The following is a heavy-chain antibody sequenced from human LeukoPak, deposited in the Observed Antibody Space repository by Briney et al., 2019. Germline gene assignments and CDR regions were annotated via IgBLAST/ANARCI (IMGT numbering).Heavy chain of an antibody. V-gene: IGHV3-74*01. CDR3: ATGHSYGYDY. J-gene: IGHJ4*02. CDR1: GLTFSDFW. D-gene: IGHD5-18*01. Sequence: GGSLRLSCAASGLTFSDFWVHWVRQPPGKGLVWVALVKGDGRTTIYADSVKGRFTISRDNAKNTLYLQMNSLRADGSGVYYCATGHSYGYDYWGQGVLVTV. CDR2: VKGDGRTT.